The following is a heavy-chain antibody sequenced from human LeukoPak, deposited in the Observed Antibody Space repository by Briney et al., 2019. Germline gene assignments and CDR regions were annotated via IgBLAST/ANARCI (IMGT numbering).Heavy chain of an antibody. Sequence: ASVKVSCKASGYTFTSYGISWVRQAPGQGLEWMGWISAYNGNTNYAQKPQGRVTMTTDTSTSTAYMELRSLRSGDTAVYYCARHPYSSGYYFEDYWGQGTLVTVSS. V-gene: IGHV1-18*01. CDR1: GYTFTSYG. CDR3: ARHPYSSGYYFEDY. CDR2: ISAYNGNT. J-gene: IGHJ4*02. D-gene: IGHD3-22*01.